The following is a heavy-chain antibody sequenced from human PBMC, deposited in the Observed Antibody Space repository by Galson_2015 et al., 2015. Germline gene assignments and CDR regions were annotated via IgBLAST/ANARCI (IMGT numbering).Heavy chain of an antibody. D-gene: IGHD5-12*01. V-gene: IGHV3-48*03. J-gene: IGHJ4*02. CDR3: AREVGYHLDY. CDR2: ISSTGITT. Sequence: SLRLSCAASGFTFTSYEMNWARQAPGKGLEWVSYISSTGITTYYAGSVKGRFTISRDNAKSSLYLQMNSLGAEDTAVYYCAREVGYHLDYWGQGTLVTVSS. CDR1: GFTFTSYE.